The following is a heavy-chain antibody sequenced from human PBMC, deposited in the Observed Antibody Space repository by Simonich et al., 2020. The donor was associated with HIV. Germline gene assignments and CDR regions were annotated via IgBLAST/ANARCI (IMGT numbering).Heavy chain of an antibody. CDR1: GGSFSGYY. CDR2: INHSGST. D-gene: IGHD6-13*01. CDR3: AGSPEYDPSKIAAAALLRGAAFDI. J-gene: IGHJ3*02. V-gene: IGHV4-34*01. Sequence: QVQLQQWGAGLLKPSETLSLTCAVYGGSFSGYYWSWIRHPPGKGLAWIGEINHSGSTNYNPSRKIRGTISVDTSKNQFSLKLSSVTAADTAVYYCAGSPEYDPSKIAAAALLRGAAFDIWGQGTMVTVSS.